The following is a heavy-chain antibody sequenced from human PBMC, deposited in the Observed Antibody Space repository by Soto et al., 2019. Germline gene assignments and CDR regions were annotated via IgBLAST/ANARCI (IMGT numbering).Heavy chain of an antibody. J-gene: IGHJ4*02. CDR1: GFTFSSYW. D-gene: IGHD1-26*01. CDR2: INNDGSSR. V-gene: IGHV3-74*01. CDR3: SRDATTGYSAAGDY. Sequence: PGGSLRLSCAASGFTFSSYWMHWVRQSPGKGLMWVSRINNDGSSRSYADSVKGRFTISRDNAKNTLYLQVNSLRAEDTAVYYCSRDATTGYSAAGDYWGQGTVVTVSA.